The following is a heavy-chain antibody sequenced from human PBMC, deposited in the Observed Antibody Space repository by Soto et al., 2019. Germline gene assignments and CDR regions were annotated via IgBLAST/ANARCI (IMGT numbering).Heavy chain of an antibody. CDR3: ARDMGALNS. CDR1: GDSVSSNIAA. J-gene: IGHJ4*02. CDR2: TYYRSKWNN. D-gene: IGHD3-16*01. V-gene: IGHV6-1*01. Sequence: SQTLSLTGAISGDSVSSNIAAWNWIRQSPSRGLEWLGGTYYRSKWNNDYAESVKSRISINPDTTKNQFSLHLSSVTPEDTAVYYCARDMGALNSWGQGTLVTVSS.